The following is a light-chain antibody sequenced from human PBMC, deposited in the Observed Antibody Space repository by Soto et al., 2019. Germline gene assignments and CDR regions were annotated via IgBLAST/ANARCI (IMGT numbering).Light chain of an antibody. V-gene: IGKV3-20*01. CDR2: GAY. Sequence: EIVFTQAPGPLSFSPGERATLSCRASQTISNSLLAWYQQKPGQSHRLLIYGAYSRATGIQDRFIGSGSGTDFTLTIRRLEPEDFAVYACKQYGRAPITFGQGTRLEIK. CDR1: QTISNSL. CDR3: KQYGRAPIT. J-gene: IGKJ5*01.